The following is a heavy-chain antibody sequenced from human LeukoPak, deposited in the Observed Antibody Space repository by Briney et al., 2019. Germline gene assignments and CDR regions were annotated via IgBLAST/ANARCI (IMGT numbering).Heavy chain of an antibody. CDR2: IKGDGSST. D-gene: IGHD4-17*01. J-gene: IGHJ4*02. CDR3: ARASTTVPNLLDH. Sequence: PGGSLRLSCAASGFTFSTYWMHWVRQAPGKGLVWVARIKGDGSSTIYADSVKGRFTISRDNSKNTLYLQTSSLRVEDTAVYYRARASTTVPNLLDHWGRGTLVTVSS. V-gene: IGHV3-74*01. CDR1: GFTFSTYW.